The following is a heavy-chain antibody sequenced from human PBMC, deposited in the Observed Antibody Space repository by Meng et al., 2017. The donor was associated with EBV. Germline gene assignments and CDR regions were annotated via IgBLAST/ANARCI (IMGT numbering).Heavy chain of an antibody. CDR3: AHSKYYSDSGGYWDYFDD. V-gene: IGHV2-5*02. CDR2: IYWDDAK. CDR1: GISLTTSGVG. Sequence: HIPLKGLGPTLVKPTQTLLLTCTFSGISLTTSGVGVGWIRQPPGKALEWLAVIYWDDAKRYSPSLKNRLTITKDTSKNQVVLTMTNMDPVDTATYFCAHSKYYSDSGGYWDYFDDWGQGTLVTVSS. J-gene: IGHJ4*02. D-gene: IGHD3-10*01.